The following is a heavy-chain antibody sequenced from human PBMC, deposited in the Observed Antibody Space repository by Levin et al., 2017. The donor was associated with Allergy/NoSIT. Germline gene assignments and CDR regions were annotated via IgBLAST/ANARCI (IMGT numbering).Heavy chain of an antibody. CDR2: LKPSGVGT. Sequence: EASVKVSCKASGYTFINYYMHWVRQAPGQGLEWMGVLKPSGVGTGYAQKFQGRVTMTRDTSTGSFYMELSSLTSEDTAVYYCARERGGTGFFDFWGQGTLVTVSS. V-gene: IGHV1-46*01. CDR1: GYTFINYY. D-gene: IGHD3/OR15-3a*01. CDR3: ARERGGTGFFDF. J-gene: IGHJ4*02.